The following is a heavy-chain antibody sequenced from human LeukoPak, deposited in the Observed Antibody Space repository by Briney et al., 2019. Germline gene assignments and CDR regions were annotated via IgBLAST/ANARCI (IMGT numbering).Heavy chain of an antibody. CDR2: IRSKAYGGTT. V-gene: IGHV3-49*04. D-gene: IGHD4-17*01. CDR3: TSGDYVPYYYYYMDV. Sequence: GGSLRLSCTASGFTFGDYAMSWVRQAPGKGLEWVGFIRSKAYGGTTEYAATVKGRFTISRDDSKSIAYLQMNSLKTEDTAVYYCTSGDYVPYYYYYMDVWGKGTTVTVSS. CDR1: GFTFGDYA. J-gene: IGHJ6*03.